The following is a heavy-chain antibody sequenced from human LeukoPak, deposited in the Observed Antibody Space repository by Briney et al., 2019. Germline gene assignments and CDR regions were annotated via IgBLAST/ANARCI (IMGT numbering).Heavy chain of an antibody. D-gene: IGHD3-22*01. CDR2: IYTSGST. V-gene: IGHV4-61*02. J-gene: IGHJ4*02. Sequence: SQTLSLTCTVSGGSISSGSYYWSWIRQPAGKGLEWIGRIYTSGSTNYNPSLKSRVTISVDTSKNQFSLKLSSVTAADTAVYYCARSPLYYDSSGYYGRDYWGQGTLVTVSS. CDR1: GGSISSGSYY. CDR3: ARSPLYYDSSGYYGRDY.